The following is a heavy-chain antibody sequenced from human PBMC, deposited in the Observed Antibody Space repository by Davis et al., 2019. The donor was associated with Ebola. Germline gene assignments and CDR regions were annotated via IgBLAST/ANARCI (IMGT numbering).Heavy chain of an antibody. D-gene: IGHD1-26*01. J-gene: IGHJ4*02. CDR3: TRGEAL. Sequence: GESLKISCVASGFSISTYSMNWFRQAPGKGLEWISYISSTSGTIQYADSVKGRFIISRDNVQNSLFLHMTNLRDEDTAMYFCTRGEALWGQGSLVTVSS. V-gene: IGHV3-48*02. CDR1: GFSISTYS. CDR2: ISSTSGTI.